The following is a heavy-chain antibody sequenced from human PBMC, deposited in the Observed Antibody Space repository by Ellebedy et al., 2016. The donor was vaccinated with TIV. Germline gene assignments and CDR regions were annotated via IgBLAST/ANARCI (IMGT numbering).Heavy chain of an antibody. Sequence: MPSETLSLTCAVYGGSFRGYYWSWIRQPPGKGLEWIGEINHSGSTNYNPSLKSRVTISLVTSKNQFSLRLSSVTAADTAVYYCARKNEGWFGDLLLDYWGQGTLVTVSP. V-gene: IGHV4-34*01. CDR2: INHSGST. CDR3: ARKNEGWFGDLLLDY. D-gene: IGHD3-10*01. J-gene: IGHJ4*02. CDR1: GGSFRGYY.